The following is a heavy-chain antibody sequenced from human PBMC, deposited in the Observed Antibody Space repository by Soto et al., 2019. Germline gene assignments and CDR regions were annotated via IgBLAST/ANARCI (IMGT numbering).Heavy chain of an antibody. D-gene: IGHD6-19*01. CDR1: GYTFTGYY. J-gene: IGHJ6*02. CDR3: ARGRYSSGWYEYYYYYYGMDV. Sequence: ASVKVSCKASGYTFTGYYMHWVRQAPGRGLEWMGWINPNSGGTNYAQKFQGRVTMTRDTSISTAYMELSRLRSDDTAVYYCARGRYSSGWYEYYYYYYGMDVWGQGTTVTVSS. V-gene: IGHV1-2*02. CDR2: INPNSGGT.